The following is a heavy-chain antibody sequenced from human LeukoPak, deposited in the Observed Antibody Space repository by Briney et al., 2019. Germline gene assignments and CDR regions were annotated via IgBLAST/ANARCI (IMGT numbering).Heavy chain of an antibody. D-gene: IGHD3-16*02. CDR2: ISGNGGGT. Sequence: GGSLRLSCAASGFAFSSYAMSWVGQAPGKGLEWVSGISGNGGGTYYADSVKGRFTISRDNSKNTLYLQMNSLRAEDTALYYCAKLYYDYIWGSYRYYFFDSWGQGTLSTVSS. J-gene: IGHJ4*02. V-gene: IGHV3-23*01. CDR1: GFAFSSYA. CDR3: AKLYYDYIWGSYRYYFFDS.